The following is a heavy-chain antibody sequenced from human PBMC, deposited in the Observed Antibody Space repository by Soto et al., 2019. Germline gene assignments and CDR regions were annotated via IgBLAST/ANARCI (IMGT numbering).Heavy chain of an antibody. CDR2: IIPFLGTT. CDR1: GGTFSSNG. CDR3: AREGYSSSSSYSFLDS. D-gene: IGHD6-6*01. V-gene: IGHV1-69*06. Sequence: QVHLVQSGAEVKKPGSSVKVSCRPSGGTFSSNGVSWVRQAPGLGLEWMGRIIPFLGTTNYAEKFQDRVTIPADTSTNTAYMDLISLRSEDTAFYSCAREGYSSSSSYSFLDSWCQGTLVTVSS. J-gene: IGHJ4*02.